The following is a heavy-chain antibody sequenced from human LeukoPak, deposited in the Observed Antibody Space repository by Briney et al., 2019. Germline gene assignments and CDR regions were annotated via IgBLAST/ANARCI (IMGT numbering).Heavy chain of an antibody. CDR3: ARAGSWYWYYYYYMDV. V-gene: IGHV1-18*01. CDR1: GYTFTSYG. Sequence: GASVKVSCKASGYTFTSYGISWVRQAPGQGLEWMGWISAYNGNTNYAQKLQGRVTMTTDPSTSTAYMELRSLRSDDTAVYYCARAGSWYWYYYYYMDVWGKGTTVTISS. D-gene: IGHD6-13*01. J-gene: IGHJ6*03. CDR2: ISAYNGNT.